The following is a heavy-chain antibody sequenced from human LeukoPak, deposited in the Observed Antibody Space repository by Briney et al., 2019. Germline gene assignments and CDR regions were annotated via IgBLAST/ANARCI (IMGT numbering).Heavy chain of an antibody. CDR3: ARVGYYDSSGYYDFDY. J-gene: IGHJ4*02. D-gene: IGHD3-22*01. V-gene: IGHV1-46*01. CDR1: GYTFTSYY. Sequence: ASVKVSCKSSGYTFTSYYMHGVRQAPGQGLEWMGIINHSGGSTSYAQKFQGRVTMTRDTSKRTVYMELSSLRSEDTAVYYCARVGYYDSSGYYDFDYWGEGTLVTVSS. CDR2: INHSGGST.